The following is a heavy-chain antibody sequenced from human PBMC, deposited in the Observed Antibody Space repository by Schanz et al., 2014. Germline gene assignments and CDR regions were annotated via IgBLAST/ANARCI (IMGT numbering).Heavy chain of an antibody. CDR2: ISHDGNNK. V-gene: IGHV3-30-3*01. CDR1: GFTFSSYA. Sequence: VKLLESGGHLVQPGGSLRLSCVASGFTFSSYAMHWVRQAPGKGLEWAALISHDGNNKHYVDSVEGRFTISRDNSKNTLFLEMNSLRVEDTAVYYCARDLVSYHDFWSGQETGDRAFDLWGQGTMVTVSP. J-gene: IGHJ3*01. D-gene: IGHD3-3*01. CDR3: ARDLVSYHDFWSGQETGDRAFDL.